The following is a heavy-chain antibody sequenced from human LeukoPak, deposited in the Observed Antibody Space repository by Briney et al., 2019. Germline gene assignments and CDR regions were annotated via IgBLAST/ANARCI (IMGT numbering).Heavy chain of an antibody. CDR2: IYTSGST. CDR1: GGSISSGSYY. D-gene: IGHD3-22*01. J-gene: IGHJ4*02. Sequence: SQTLSLTCTVSGGSISSGSYYWSWIRQPAGKGLEWIGRIYTSGSTYYNPSLKSRVTISEDTSKNQFSLKLSSVTAADTAVYYCARALLGDSSGYYPNSYYFDYWGQGTLVTVSS. CDR3: ARALLGDSSGYYPNSYYFDY. V-gene: IGHV4-61*02.